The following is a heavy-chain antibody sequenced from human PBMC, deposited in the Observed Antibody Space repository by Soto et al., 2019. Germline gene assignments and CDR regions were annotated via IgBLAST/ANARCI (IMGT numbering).Heavy chain of an antibody. CDR2: ISSSSSYI. Sequence: PEGSLRLSCAASGFTFSSYSMNWVREPPGKGLERVSSISSSSSYIYYADSVKGRCTISTDNATNSLYLHMNSLRAEDTAVYYCARVGTYYDFWSGYYGMDVWGQGTTATVSS. V-gene: IGHV3-21*06. J-gene: IGHJ6*02. CDR1: GFTFSSYS. CDR3: ARVGTYYDFWSGYYGMDV. D-gene: IGHD3-3*01.